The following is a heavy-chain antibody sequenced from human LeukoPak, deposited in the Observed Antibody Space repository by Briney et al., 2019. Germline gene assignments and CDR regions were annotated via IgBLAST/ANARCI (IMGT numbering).Heavy chain of an antibody. Sequence: GGSLRLSCAASGFTFSSYDMNWVRQATGKGLEWVSAIGTAGDTYYPGSVKGRFTISRDNAKNSLYLQMNSLRAEDTAVYYCARNFEVGATNGGYYWGQGTLVTVSS. CDR1: GFTFSSYD. J-gene: IGHJ4*02. V-gene: IGHV3-13*01. CDR2: IGTAGDT. CDR3: ARNFEVGATNGGYY. D-gene: IGHD1-26*01.